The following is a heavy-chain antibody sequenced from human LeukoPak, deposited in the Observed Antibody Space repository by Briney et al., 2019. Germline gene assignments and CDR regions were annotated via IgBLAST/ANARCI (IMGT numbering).Heavy chain of an antibody. Sequence: EASVNVSCKASGYTFTGYYMHWVRQAPGQGLEWMGWINPNSGGTNYAQKFQGWVTMTRDTSISTAYMELSRLRSDDTAVYYCARAEGGSSFYQGYYYYGMDVWGQGTTVTVSS. CDR3: ARAEGGSSFYQGYYYYGMDV. D-gene: IGHD6-13*01. V-gene: IGHV1-2*04. CDR1: GYTFTGYY. J-gene: IGHJ6*02. CDR2: INPNSGGT.